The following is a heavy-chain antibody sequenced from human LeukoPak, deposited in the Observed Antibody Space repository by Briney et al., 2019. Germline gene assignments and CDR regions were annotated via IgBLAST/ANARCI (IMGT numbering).Heavy chain of an antibody. CDR3: ARSEPKGTITVFGY. V-gene: IGHV3-21*01. CDR1: GFTFSSYS. CDR2: ISSSSSYI. J-gene: IGHJ4*02. D-gene: IGHD5-24*01. Sequence: GGSLRLSCAASGFTFSSYSMNWVRQAPGKGLEWVSSISSSSSYIYYADSVKGRFTISRDNAKNSLYLQMNSLRAEDTAVYYCARSEPKGTITVFGYWGQGTLVTVSS.